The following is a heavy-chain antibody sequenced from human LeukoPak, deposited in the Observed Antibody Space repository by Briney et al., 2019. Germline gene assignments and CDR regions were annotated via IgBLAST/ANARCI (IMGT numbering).Heavy chain of an antibody. CDR1: GFSISGFW. J-gene: IGHJ4*02. CDR3: ARHLPTLWFGELLSYAPPDY. Sequence: GGSLRLSCVGSGFSISGFWMTWVRQAPGKGLEWVANIRGDGSRLYYVDSVKGRFTISRDNAKNSLYLQMSNLRAEDTAVYYCARHLPTLWFGELLSYAPPDYWGQGTLVTVSS. V-gene: IGHV3-7*01. CDR2: IRGDGSRL. D-gene: IGHD3-10*01.